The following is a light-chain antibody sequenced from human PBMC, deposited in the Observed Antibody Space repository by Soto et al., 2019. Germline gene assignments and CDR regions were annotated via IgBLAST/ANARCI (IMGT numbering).Light chain of an antibody. CDR3: QQFGTSPYT. CDR1: QSVSSSF. CDR2: GAF. J-gene: IGKJ2*01. Sequence: EIVLTQSPGTLSLSPGERATLSCRASQSVSSSFLAWYQQRPGQAPRLLIYGAFTRASGTPVRFSASGSGTDFTLTISRLEPEEFAVYYCQQFGTSPYTFGQGTKLE. V-gene: IGKV3-20*01.